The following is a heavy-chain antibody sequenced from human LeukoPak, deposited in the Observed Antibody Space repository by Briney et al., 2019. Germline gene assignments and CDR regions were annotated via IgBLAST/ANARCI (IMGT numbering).Heavy chain of an antibody. V-gene: IGHV4-39*07. CDR2: IYHSGST. CDR1: GGSISSNTYY. J-gene: IGHJ5*02. CDR3: ARTSGSYRGFDP. Sequence: MASETLSLTCTVSGGSISSNTYYWGWIRQPPGKGLEWIGEIYHSGSTNYNPSLKSRVTISVDKSKNQFSLKLSSVTAADTAVYYCARTSGSYRGFDPWGQGTLVTVSS. D-gene: IGHD1-26*01.